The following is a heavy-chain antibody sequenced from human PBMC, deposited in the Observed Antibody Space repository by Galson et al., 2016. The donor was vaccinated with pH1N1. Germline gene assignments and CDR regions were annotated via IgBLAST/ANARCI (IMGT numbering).Heavy chain of an antibody. CDR2: IKSSGDGGST. CDR3: TTEGQRYGAY. J-gene: IGHJ4*02. V-gene: IGHV3-15*01. D-gene: IGHD3-10*01. CDR1: GFTFSNAW. Sequence: SLRLSCAATGFTFSNAWMSWVRQVPGKGLEWVGRIKSSGDGGSTDYAALVRDRFVISRDDSKGALYLQMRSLKTEDTAVDYCTTEGQRYGAYWGQGTQVTVSS.